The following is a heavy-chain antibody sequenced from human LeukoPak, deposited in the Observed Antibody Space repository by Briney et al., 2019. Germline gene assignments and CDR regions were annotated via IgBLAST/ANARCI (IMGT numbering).Heavy chain of an antibody. Sequence: GASVKVSCKASGGTFSSYAISWVRQAPGQGLEWMGRIIPILGIANYAQKFQGRVTITADKSTSTAYMELSSLRSEDTAVYYCARAILTGYYKDYYYYGMDVWGQGTTVTVSS. D-gene: IGHD3-9*01. V-gene: IGHV1-69*04. CDR2: IIPILGIA. J-gene: IGHJ6*02. CDR1: GGTFSSYA. CDR3: ARAILTGYYKDYYYYGMDV.